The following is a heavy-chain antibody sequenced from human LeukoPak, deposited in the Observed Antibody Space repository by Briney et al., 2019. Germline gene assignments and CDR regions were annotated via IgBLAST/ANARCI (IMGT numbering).Heavy chain of an antibody. Sequence: ASVKVSCKASGGTFSSYAISWVRQAPGQGLEWMGGIIPIFGTANYAQKFQGRVTITTDESTSTAYMELSSLRSEDTVVYYCARTAEGYYYYMDVWGKGTTVTVSS. V-gene: IGHV1-69*05. J-gene: IGHJ6*03. CDR1: GGTFSSYA. CDR3: ARTAEGYYYYMDV. CDR2: IIPIFGTA.